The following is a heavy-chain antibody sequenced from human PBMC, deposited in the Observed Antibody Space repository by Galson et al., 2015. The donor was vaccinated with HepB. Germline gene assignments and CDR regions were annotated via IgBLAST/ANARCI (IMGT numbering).Heavy chain of an antibody. CDR1: GFTFSYYA. D-gene: IGHD6-19*01. CDR2: ITPGGDNT. V-gene: IGHV3-23*01. J-gene: IGHJ4*02. Sequence: SLRLSCAASGFTFSYYAMSWVRQAPGRGLEWVSAITPGGDNTFSADSMKGRFTISRDNSRNTLFLHMNSLRADDTAIYFCAKVFPEKTDGWYRQALYYFDSWGQGTRVTVSS. CDR3: AKVFPEKTDGWYRQALYYFDS.